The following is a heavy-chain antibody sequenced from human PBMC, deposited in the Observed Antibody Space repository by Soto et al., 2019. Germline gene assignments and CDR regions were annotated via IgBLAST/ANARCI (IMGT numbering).Heavy chain of an antibody. D-gene: IGHD6-19*01. V-gene: IGHV4-61*01. CDR3: ARLSAAWFDP. J-gene: IGHJ5*02. Sequence: QVQLQESGPGLVKPSETLSLTCTVSGGSVSSGSYYWDWIRQPPGKGLEWIGYIYHSGSTNYNPSLKSRVTISVDTSKNQFSLSLTSVTAADTAVYYCARLSAAWFDPWGQGTLVTVAS. CDR1: GGSVSSGSYY. CDR2: IYHSGST.